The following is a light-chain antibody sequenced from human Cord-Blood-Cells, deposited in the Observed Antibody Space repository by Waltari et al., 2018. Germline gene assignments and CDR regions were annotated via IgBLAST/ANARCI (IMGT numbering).Light chain of an antibody. Sequence: QSALTQPASVSGSPGQSITISCTGTSSDVGSFNLVSLYQQHPGKAPKLIIYEGSKRPSGVSNRFSGSKSGNTASLTISGLQAEDEADYYCCSYAGSSTFVVFGGGTKLTVL. CDR1: SSDVGSFNL. V-gene: IGLV2-23*03. CDR2: EGS. J-gene: IGLJ2*01. CDR3: CSYAGSSTFVV.